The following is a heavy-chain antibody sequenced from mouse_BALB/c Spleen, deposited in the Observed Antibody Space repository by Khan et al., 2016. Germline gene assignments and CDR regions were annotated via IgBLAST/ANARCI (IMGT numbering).Heavy chain of an antibody. V-gene: IGHV3-2*02. CDR1: GYSITSDYA. D-gene: IGHD2-1*01. J-gene: IGHJ2*01. CDR3: AREGYGNYGGTFFDY. CDR2: ISYSGST. Sequence: QLQESGPGLVKPSQSLSLTCTVTGYSITSDYAWNWIRQFPGNKLEWMGNISYSGSTSYNPPLKSRISITRDTSKNQFFRQLNSVTTEDTATYYCAREGYGNYGGTFFDYWGQGTTLTVSS.